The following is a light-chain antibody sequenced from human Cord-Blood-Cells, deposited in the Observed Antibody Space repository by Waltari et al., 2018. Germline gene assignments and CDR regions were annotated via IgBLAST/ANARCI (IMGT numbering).Light chain of an antibody. CDR2: AAS. J-gene: IGKJ1*01. CDR3: QQSYSTPRT. CDR1: QSISSY. V-gene: IGKV1-39*01. Sequence: DIQMTQSPSSLSASVGDRVTITCRASQSISSYINWYQQKPGKAPKILIYAASSLQSGVPSRFSGSGSGTDFTLTISSLQPEDFATYYCQQSYSTPRTFDQGTKVEIK.